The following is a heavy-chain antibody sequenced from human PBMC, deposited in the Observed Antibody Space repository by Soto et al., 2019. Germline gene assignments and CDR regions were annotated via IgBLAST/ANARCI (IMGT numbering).Heavy chain of an antibody. CDR1: GFTFSSYG. J-gene: IGHJ4*02. Sequence: VQLVESGGGVVQPGRSLRLSCAASGFTFSSYGMHWVRQAPGKGLEWVAVISYDGSNKYYADSVKGRFTIPRDNSKNPLYLQMNSLRAEDTAVYYCAKSGGSYFDYWGQGTLVTVSS. CDR2: ISYDGSNK. CDR3: AKSGGSYFDY. V-gene: IGHV3-30*18. D-gene: IGHD1-26*01.